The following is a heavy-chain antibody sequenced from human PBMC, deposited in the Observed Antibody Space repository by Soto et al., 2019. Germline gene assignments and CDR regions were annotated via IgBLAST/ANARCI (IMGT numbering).Heavy chain of an antibody. J-gene: IGHJ4*02. CDR3: ARAPPNPHQSCSSTSCYEPEEHYDY. CDR1: GYTFTSYG. Sequence: ASVKVSCKASGYTFTSYGISWVRQAPGQGLEWMGWISAYNGNTNYAQKLQGRGTMTTDTSTSTAYMELRSLRSDDTAVYYSARAPPNPHQSCSSTSCYEPEEHYDYWGQGTLVTLCS. CDR2: ISAYNGNT. D-gene: IGHD2-2*01. V-gene: IGHV1-18*01.